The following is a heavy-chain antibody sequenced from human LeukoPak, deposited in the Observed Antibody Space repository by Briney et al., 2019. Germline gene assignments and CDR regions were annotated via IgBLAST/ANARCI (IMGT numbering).Heavy chain of an antibody. CDR2: IYYSGST. CDR1: GGSISSSSYY. CDR3: ARDVDTPSDY. J-gene: IGHJ4*02. Sequence: SETLSLTCTVSGGSISSSSYYWGWIRQPPGKGLEWIGSIYYSGSTYYNPSLKSRVTISVDTSKNQFSLKLSSVTAADTAVYYCARDVDTPSDYWGQGTLVTVSS. D-gene: IGHD2-2*02. V-gene: IGHV4-39*07.